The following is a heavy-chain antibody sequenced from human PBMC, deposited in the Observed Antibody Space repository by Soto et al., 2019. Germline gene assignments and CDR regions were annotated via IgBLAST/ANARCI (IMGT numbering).Heavy chain of an antibody. CDR2: ISSNGGST. CDR3: ARDFIPWDYYYMDV. D-gene: IGHD2-21*01. V-gene: IGHV3-64*01. CDR1: GFTFSSYA. Sequence: GGSLRLSCAASGFTFSSYAMHWVRQAPGKGLEYVSAISSNGGSTYYANSVKGRFTISRDNSKNTLYLQMGSLRAEDMAVYYCARDFIPWDYYYMDVWGKGTTVTVSS. J-gene: IGHJ6*03.